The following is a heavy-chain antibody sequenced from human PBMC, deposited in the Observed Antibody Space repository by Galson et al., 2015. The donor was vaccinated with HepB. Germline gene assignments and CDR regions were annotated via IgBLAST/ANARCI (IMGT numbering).Heavy chain of an antibody. D-gene: IGHD5-18*01. CDR1: GYTSSNYV. Sequence: SVKVSCKASGYTSSNYVMHWVRQGPGQRLEWMGWINAGNDNTKYSQKFQGRITITRDTSASIAYMELSSLRSEDTAVYYCNAGFSNTYGFDYWGQGTLVTVSS. V-gene: IGHV1-3*01. CDR2: INAGNDNT. J-gene: IGHJ4*02. CDR3: NAGFSNTYGFDY.